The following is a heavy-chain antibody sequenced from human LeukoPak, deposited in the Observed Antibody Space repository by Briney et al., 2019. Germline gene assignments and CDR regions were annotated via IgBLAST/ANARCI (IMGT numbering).Heavy chain of an antibody. V-gene: IGHV3-48*03. J-gene: IGHJ4*02. Sequence: GGSLRLSCTASGFTFRSYSMNWVRQAPGKGLEWVSYISSSGSIKHYADSVKGRFTVSRDNAENSLYLQMNSLRAEDTAVYYCARRSGGYDPNCDYWGQGTLVTVSS. D-gene: IGHD5-12*01. CDR3: ARRSGGYDPNCDY. CDR2: ISSSGSIK. CDR1: GFTFRSYS.